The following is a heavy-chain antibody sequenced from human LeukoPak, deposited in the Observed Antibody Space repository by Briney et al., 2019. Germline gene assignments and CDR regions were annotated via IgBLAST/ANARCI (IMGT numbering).Heavy chain of an antibody. CDR2: ISGSGGST. CDR1: GFTFSSYG. V-gene: IGHV3-23*01. D-gene: IGHD3-3*01. Sequence: PGGTLRLSCAASGFTFSSYGMSWVRQAPGKGLEWVSAISGSGGSTYYADSVKGRFTISRDNSKNTLYLQMNSLRADDTAIYYCAKASDYDFWSSHSVHFDCWGQGTLITVSS. J-gene: IGHJ4*02. CDR3: AKASDYDFWSSHSVHFDC.